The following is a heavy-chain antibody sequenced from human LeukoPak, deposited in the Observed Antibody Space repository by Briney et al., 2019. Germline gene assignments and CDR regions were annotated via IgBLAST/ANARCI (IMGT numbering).Heavy chain of an antibody. CDR1: GFTFSTYS. V-gene: IGHV3-21*06. D-gene: IGHD2-8*01. CDR3: ARDICSDGVCYYGLDV. J-gene: IGHJ6*02. CDR2: ISSSSSFI. Sequence: GGSLRLSCAASGFTFSTYSMNWVRQAPGKGLEWVSSISSSSSFIYYTDSVKGRFTISRDNAKNSLYLQMNSLRAEDTAVYYCARDICSDGVCYYGLDVWGQGTTVTVSS.